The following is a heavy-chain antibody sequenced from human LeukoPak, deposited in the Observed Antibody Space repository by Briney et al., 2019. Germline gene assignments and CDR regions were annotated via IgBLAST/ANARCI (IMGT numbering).Heavy chain of an antibody. CDR2: INHSGST. J-gene: IGHJ4*02. Sequence: PSETLSLTCAVYGGSFSGYYWSWIRQPPGKGLEWIGEINHSGSTNYNPSLKSRVTISVDTSKNQFSLKLSSVTAADTAVYYCARGRTYYYGSGSYFGYWGQGTLVTVSS. CDR3: ARGRTYYYGSGSYFGY. CDR1: GGSFSGYY. V-gene: IGHV4-34*01. D-gene: IGHD3-10*01.